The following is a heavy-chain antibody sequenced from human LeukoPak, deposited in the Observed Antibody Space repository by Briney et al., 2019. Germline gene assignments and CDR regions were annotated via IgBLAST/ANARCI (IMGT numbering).Heavy chain of an antibody. CDR1: GFTFSSYA. J-gene: IGHJ4*02. Sequence: GGSLRLSCAASGFTFSSYAMSWVRQAPGKGLEWVSAISGSGGSTYYADSVKGRFTISRDNSKNTLYLQMNSLRAEDTAVYYCAKEGMYYYGSGSYKDYWGQGTLVTVSS. D-gene: IGHD3-10*01. V-gene: IGHV3-23*01. CDR3: AKEGMYYYGSGSYKDY. CDR2: ISGSGGST.